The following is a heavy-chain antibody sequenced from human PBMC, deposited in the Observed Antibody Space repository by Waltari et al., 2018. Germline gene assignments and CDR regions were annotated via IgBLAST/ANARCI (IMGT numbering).Heavy chain of an antibody. V-gene: IGHV4-38-2*02. J-gene: IGHJ4*02. CDR2: IDHSGNT. CDR3: ARGPAPPNYFHY. Sequence: QVQLQESGPGLVKPSETLSLICTVSGYSISSGYYWGWVRQPPGKGLEWIGSIDHSGNTYYNPSVKSRVTISLDTSKNQFSLKLSSVPSADTAVYYCARGPAPPNYFHYWGQGTLVTVSS. CDR1: GYSISSGYY.